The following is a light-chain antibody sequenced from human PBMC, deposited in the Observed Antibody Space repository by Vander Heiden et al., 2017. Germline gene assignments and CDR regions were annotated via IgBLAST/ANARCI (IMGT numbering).Light chain of an antibody. Sequence: ALTHPPSLSGSPGQPITISCTRTSSGGGGYNHVSWYQQRPDKAPNLMIYEVSKRPSGVSNRFSGSKSGTTASPTLNGLQAEDEADYYCCSSAGSSTIRVFGTGTKVTVL. CDR2: EVS. CDR3: CSSAGSSTIRV. J-gene: IGLJ1*01. CDR1: SSGGGGYNH. V-gene: IGLV2-23*02.